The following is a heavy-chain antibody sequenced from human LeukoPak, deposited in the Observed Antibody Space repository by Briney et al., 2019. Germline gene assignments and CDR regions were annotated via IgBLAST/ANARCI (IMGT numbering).Heavy chain of an antibody. V-gene: IGHV1-46*01. CDR2: INPSGGST. CDR1: GYTFTSYY. CDR3: ARGFLSGAARRDWFDP. J-gene: IGHJ5*02. D-gene: IGHD6-6*01. Sequence: ASVKVSCKASGYTFTSYYMHWVRQAPGHGLEWMGIINPSGGSTSYAQKFQGRVTMTRDMSTSTVYMELSSLRSEDTAVYYCARGFLSGAARRDWFDPWGQGTLVTVSS.